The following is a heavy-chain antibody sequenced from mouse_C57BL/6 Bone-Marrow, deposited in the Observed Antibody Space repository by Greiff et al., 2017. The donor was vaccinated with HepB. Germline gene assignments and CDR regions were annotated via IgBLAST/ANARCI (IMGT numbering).Heavy chain of an antibody. CDR1: GYTFTDYN. Sequence: EVQLQQSGPELVKPGASVKIPCKASGYTFTDYNMDWVKQSPGKSLEWIGDINPNNGGTIYNQKFKGKATLTVDKSSSTAYMELRSLTSEDTAVYYCARGTTVDYYAMDYWGQGTSVTVSS. CDR2: INPNNGGT. D-gene: IGHD1-1*01. CDR3: ARGTTVDYYAMDY. J-gene: IGHJ4*01. V-gene: IGHV1-18*01.